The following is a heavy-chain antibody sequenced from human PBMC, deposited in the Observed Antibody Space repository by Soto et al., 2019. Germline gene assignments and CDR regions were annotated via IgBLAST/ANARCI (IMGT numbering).Heavy chain of an antibody. CDR2: IYAANGNT. V-gene: IGHV1-3*01. CDR3: ARRGYCSGSGCYATRYFDL. J-gene: IGHJ2*01. CDR1: GYTFTKFT. D-gene: IGHD2-2*01. Sequence: QVHIVQSGAEVKKPGASVRVSCQASGYTFTKFTMHWVRQAPGQRLEWMGWIYAANGNTKYSQTFQGRVTITRDTSASTASMELSSLRSDDTAVYYCARRGYCSGSGCYATRYFDLWGRGTLVTVSS.